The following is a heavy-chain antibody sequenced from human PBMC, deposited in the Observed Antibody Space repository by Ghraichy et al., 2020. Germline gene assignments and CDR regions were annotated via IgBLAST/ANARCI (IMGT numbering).Heavy chain of an antibody. J-gene: IGHJ3*02. CDR3: TTDVPGRTPRDAFDI. CDR1: GFTFRNAW. V-gene: IGHV3-15*01. D-gene: IGHD1-1*01. CDR2: IKSKTDGETT. Sequence: GGSLRLSCAASGFTFRNAWMSWVRQAPGKGLEWVGRIKSKTDGETTDYAAPVQGRFTISRDDSKNTLYLQMHSLKTEGTAVYYYTTDVPGRTPRDAFDIWGEARMVTASS.